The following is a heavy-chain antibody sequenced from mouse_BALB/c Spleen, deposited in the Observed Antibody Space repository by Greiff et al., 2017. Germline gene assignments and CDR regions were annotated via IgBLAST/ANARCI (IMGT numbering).Heavy chain of an antibody. CDR2: ISYSGST. V-gene: IGHV3-2*02. J-gene: IGHJ3*01. CDR1: GYSITSDYA. CDR3: ARSNYGNYDRFAY. Sequence: DVQLQESGPGLVKPSQSLSLTCTVTGYSITSDYAWNWIRQFPGNKLEWMGYISYSGSTSYNPSLKSRISITRDTSKNQFFLQLNSVTTEDTATYYCARSNYGNYDRFAYWGQGTLVTVSA. D-gene: IGHD2-1*01.